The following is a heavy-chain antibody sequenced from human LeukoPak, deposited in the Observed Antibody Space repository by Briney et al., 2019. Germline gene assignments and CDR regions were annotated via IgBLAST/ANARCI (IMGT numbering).Heavy chain of an antibody. J-gene: IGHJ4*02. CDR3: ARVIPDLGPYYDFWSGYYHPINFDY. V-gene: IGHV3-21*01. Sequence: GGSLRLSCAASGFTFSSYSMNWVRQAPGKGLEWVSSISSSSSYIYYADSVKGRFTISRDNAKNSLYLQMNSLRAEDTAVYYCARVIPDLGPYYDFWSGYYHPINFDYWGQGTLVTVSS. CDR1: GFTFSSYS. D-gene: IGHD3-3*01. CDR2: ISSSSSYI.